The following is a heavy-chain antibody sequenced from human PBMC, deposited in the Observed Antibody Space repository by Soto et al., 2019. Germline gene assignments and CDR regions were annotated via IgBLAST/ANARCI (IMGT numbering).Heavy chain of an antibody. CDR3: ASDACRYCSSTSSY. CDR1: GFTFSDYY. D-gene: IGHD2-2*01. V-gene: IGHV3-11*01. CDR2: ISSSGSTI. Sequence: GGSLRLSCAASGFTFSDYYMSWIRQAPGKGLEWVSYISSSGSTIYYADSVKGRFTISRDNAKNSLYLQMNSLRAEDTAVYYCASDACRYCSSTSSYWGQGTLVTVSS. J-gene: IGHJ4*02.